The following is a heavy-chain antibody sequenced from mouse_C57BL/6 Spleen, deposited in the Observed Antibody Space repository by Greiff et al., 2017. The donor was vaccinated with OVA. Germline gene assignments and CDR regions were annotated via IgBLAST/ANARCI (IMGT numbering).Heavy chain of an antibody. D-gene: IGHD1-1*02. CDR3: ARAGSMVFAY. Sequence: VQLQQSGAELVRPGASVKLSCKASGYTFTDYYINWVKQRPGQGLEWIARIYPGSGNTYYNEKFKGKATLTAEKSSSTAYMQLSSLTSEDSAVYFGARAGSMVFAYWGQGTLVTVSA. CDR1: GYTFTDYY. V-gene: IGHV1-76*01. J-gene: IGHJ3*01. CDR2: IYPGSGNT.